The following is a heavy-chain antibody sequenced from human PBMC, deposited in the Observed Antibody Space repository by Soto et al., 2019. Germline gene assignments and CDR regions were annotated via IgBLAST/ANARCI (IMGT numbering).Heavy chain of an antibody. D-gene: IGHD2-2*01. CDR2: ISGSGGST. CDR1: GFTFSSYA. V-gene: IGHV3-23*01. J-gene: IGHJ6*02. Sequence: GGSLRLSCAASGFTFSSYAMSWVRQAPGKGLEWVSAISGSGGSTYYADSVKGRFTISRDNSKNTLYLQMNSLRAEDTAVYYCRGNWLSSSTSCYEGPCYYGMDVWGQGTTVTVSS. CDR3: RGNWLSSSTSCYEGPCYYGMDV.